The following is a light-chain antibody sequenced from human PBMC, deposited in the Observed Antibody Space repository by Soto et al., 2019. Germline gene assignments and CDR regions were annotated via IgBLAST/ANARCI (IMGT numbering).Light chain of an antibody. CDR3: QSYDTRLSGYV. J-gene: IGLJ1*01. CDR1: SSKSGAGFD. V-gene: IGLV1-40*03. Sequence: QSALTQSPSVSGAPGQRVTLSCTGSSSKSGAGFDVHWYQQLPGAAPKLLIYDNNNRSSGVPDRFSGYKSGASASLAITGLQAEDVADYYCQSYDTRLSGYVFGTGTKVTVL. CDR2: DNN.